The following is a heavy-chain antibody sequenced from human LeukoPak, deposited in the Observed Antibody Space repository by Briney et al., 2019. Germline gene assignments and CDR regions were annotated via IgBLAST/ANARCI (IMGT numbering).Heavy chain of an antibody. CDR3: ARRGVGSYSMLYYGMDV. CDR2: IYYSGST. V-gene: IGHV4-39*01. J-gene: IGHJ6*02. Sequence: PSETLSLTCTVSGGSISSSSYSWGWIRRPPGKGLEWLGSIYYSGSTYYHPSLKSQVTISVDTSKNQFALKLSSVTAADTAVYYCARRGVGSYSMLYYGMDVWGQGTTDTVSS. CDR1: GGSISSSSYS. D-gene: IGHD1-26*01.